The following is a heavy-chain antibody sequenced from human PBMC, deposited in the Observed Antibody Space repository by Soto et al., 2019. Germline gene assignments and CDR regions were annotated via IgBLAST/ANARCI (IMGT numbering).Heavy chain of an antibody. CDR1: GFTISNNY. J-gene: IGHJ4*02. CDR3: ARTNYGSGSYPHYY. Sequence: EVQLVESGGGLVQPGGSLRLSCAASGFTISNNYMSWVRQAPGKGLEWVSVIYTGGSTYYADSVKGRFTISRDNSKTTLFLQMNRLRAEDTAVYYCARTNYGSGSYPHYYWGQGTLVNVSP. CDR2: IYTGGST. V-gene: IGHV3-66*01. D-gene: IGHD3-10*01.